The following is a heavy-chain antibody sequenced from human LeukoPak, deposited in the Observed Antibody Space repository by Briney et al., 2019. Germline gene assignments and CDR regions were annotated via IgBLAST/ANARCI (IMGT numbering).Heavy chain of an antibody. CDR2: IYHSGST. J-gene: IGHJ5*02. CDR3: ARDKGNYDGFDP. D-gene: IGHD1-7*01. CDR1: GGSISSGGYS. Sequence: SQTLSLTCAVSGGSISSGGYSWSWIRQPPGKGLEWIGYIYHSGSTYYNPSLESRVTISVDTSKNQFSLKLSSVTAADTAVYYCARDKGNYDGFDPWGQGTLVTVSS. V-gene: IGHV4-30-2*01.